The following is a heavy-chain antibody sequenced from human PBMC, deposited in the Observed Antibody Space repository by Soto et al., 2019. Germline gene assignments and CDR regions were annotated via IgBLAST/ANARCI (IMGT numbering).Heavy chain of an antibody. CDR2: VYYSGAT. CDR1: GYSITSPPYY. J-gene: IGHJ5*02. Sequence: SEALSLTCHDSGYSITSPPYYWGWIRQPPGKGLEWIGTVYYSGATYYNPSLRGRLTVSADTSKNYFSLRLTSATAADTAVYYCARHDDWFDPWGQGILVTVTS. CDR3: ARHDDWFDP. V-gene: IGHV4-39*01.